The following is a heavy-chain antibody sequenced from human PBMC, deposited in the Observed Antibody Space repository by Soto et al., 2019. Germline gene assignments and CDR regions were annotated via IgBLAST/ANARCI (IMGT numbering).Heavy chain of an antibody. CDR1: GYSFPCYW. V-gene: IGHV5-10-1*01. D-gene: IGHD6-19*01. Sequence: GESLKISCKGSGYSFPCYWMGWVRQMPGKGLEWMGRIDPSDSYPNCSPSFQGHVTISADQSISTAYMQWSSLKASDTAMYYCVLWLSHPGLLTSRVTPTTSHYFDYWGQGTLVTVSS. CDR3: VLWLSHPGLLTSRVTPTTSHYFDY. CDR2: IDPSDSYP. J-gene: IGHJ4*02.